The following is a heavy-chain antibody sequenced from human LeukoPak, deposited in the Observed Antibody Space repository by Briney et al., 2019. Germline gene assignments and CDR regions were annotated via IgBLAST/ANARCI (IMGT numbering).Heavy chain of an antibody. CDR2: ITSSSSYI. V-gene: IGHV3-21*01. D-gene: IGHD3-16*01. CDR3: ARDKSLDYDYVWGHPRGAFDI. J-gene: IGHJ3*02. CDR1: GFTFSSYT. Sequence: GGSLRLSCAASGFTFSSYTMNWVRQAPGKGLEWVSSITSSSSYIYYADSVKGRFTISRDNAKNSLYLQMNSLRAEDTAVYYCARDKSLDYDYVWGHPRGAFDIWGQGTMVTVSS.